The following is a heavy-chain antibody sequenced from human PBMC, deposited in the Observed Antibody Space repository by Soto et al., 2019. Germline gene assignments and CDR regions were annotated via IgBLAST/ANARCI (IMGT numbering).Heavy chain of an antibody. CDR2: IYYSGST. CDR1: GGSISGGGYY. CDR3: AREVRGVIKGDNWFYP. J-gene: IGHJ5*02. V-gene: IGHV4-31*03. Sequence: SETLSLTCTVSGGSISGGGYYWSWIRQHPGKGLEWSGYIYYSGSTYYNPSLKSRVTISVDTPKNQVSLKLSSVPAADTAVYYCAREVRGVIKGDNWFYPCGQGTRVTVSS. D-gene: IGHD3-10*01.